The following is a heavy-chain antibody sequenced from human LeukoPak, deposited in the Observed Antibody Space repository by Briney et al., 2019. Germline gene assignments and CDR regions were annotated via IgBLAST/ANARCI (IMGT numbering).Heavy chain of an antibody. Sequence: QTGGSLRLSCAASGFTFSSYAMSWVRQAPGKGLEWVSAISGSCCSTYYADSVKGWFTISRDNSKNTLYLKMNSLRAEDTAVYYCAKDGYDSSGYYGYFDYWGQGTLVTVSS. CDR3: AKDGYDSSGYYGYFDY. D-gene: IGHD3-22*01. J-gene: IGHJ4*02. CDR1: GFTFSSYA. CDR2: ISGSCCST. V-gene: IGHV3-23*01.